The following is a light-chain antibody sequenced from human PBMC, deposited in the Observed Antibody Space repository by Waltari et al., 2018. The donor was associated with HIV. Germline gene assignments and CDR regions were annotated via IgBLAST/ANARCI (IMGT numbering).Light chain of an antibody. CDR2: SMN. J-gene: IGLJ2*01. CDR3: AAWDDSLNGVV. CDR1: SSNIGSNT. Sequence: QSVLTQPPSASGTPGQRVTISCSGSSSNIGSNTVNWYQQLPGTAPKLLIDSMNGRPSGVPDRFSGSMSGTSASLAISGLQSEDEADYYCAAWDDSLNGVVFGGGTKLTVL. V-gene: IGLV1-44*01.